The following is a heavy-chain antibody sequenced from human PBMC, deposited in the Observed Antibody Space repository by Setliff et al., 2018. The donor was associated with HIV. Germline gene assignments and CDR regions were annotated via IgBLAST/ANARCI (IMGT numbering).Heavy chain of an antibody. CDR1: GLSLNISDVG. CDR2: IYWNDDK. CDR3: AHSPDTWYFGEYFRH. Sequence: ESGPTLVNPTQTLTLTCTLSGLSLNISDVGVGWLRQPPGKALEWLALIYWNDDKRYSPSLKSRVTVTKDTAENQVVLTMTNMDPADTATYFCAHSPDTWYFGEYFRHWGQGTLVTVST. D-gene: IGHD3-9*01. V-gene: IGHV2-5*01. J-gene: IGHJ1*01.